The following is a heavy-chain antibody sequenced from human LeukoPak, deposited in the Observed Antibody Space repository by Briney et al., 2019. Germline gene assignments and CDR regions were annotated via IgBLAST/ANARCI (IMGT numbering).Heavy chain of an antibody. Sequence: VASVKVSCKASVYRSTGYYMHWVRQAPGQGLEWMGWINPNTGDTSYAQKFQGRVTMTTDTSTTTAYMELRSLRSDDTAVYYCARDQGNGYLGDYWGQGTLVSVSS. CDR2: INPNTGDT. J-gene: IGHJ4*02. CDR1: VYRSTGYY. CDR3: ARDQGNGYLGDY. V-gene: IGHV1-2*02. D-gene: IGHD3-22*01.